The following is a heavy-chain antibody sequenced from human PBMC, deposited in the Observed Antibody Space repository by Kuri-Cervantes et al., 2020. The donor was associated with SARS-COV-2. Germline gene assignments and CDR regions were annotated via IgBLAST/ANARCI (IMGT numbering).Heavy chain of an antibody. Sequence: GECLKISCAASEFTFSSYDMTWVRQAPGMGLEWVSSISSGSDYIYYADSVKGRFTVSRDNAENSLYLQMNSLGVGDTAVYYCGRHRGYCSGGGCYSTGFSFDYWGQGALVTVSS. CDR1: EFTFSSYD. J-gene: IGHJ4*02. D-gene: IGHD2-15*01. CDR3: GRHRGYCSGGGCYSTGFSFDY. V-gene: IGHV3-21*01. CDR2: ISSGSDYI.